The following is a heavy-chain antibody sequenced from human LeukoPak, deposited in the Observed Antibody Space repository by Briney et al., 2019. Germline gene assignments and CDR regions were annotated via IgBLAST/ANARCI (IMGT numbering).Heavy chain of an antibody. V-gene: IGHV4-4*07. Sequence: TSETLSLTCTVSGGSISSYYWSWIRQPAGKGLEWIGRIYTSGSTNYNPSLKSRVTMSVDTSKNQFSLKLSSVTAADTAVYYCARDAGYCSSTSCYDNWFDPWGQGTLVTVSS. CDR1: GGSISSYY. J-gene: IGHJ5*02. CDR2: IYTSGST. CDR3: ARDAGYCSSTSCYDNWFDP. D-gene: IGHD2-2*01.